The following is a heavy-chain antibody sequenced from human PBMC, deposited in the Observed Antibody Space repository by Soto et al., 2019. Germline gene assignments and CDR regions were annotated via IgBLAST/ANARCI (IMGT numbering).Heavy chain of an antibody. J-gene: IGHJ4*02. D-gene: IGHD5-12*01. CDR2: IRSKANSYAT. CDR3: STRGDGYNADFDY. Sequence: EVQVVVSGGGLVQPGGSLKLSCAASGVTFSGSAMHWVRQASGKGLEWVGRIRSKANSYATAYGASVKGRFTMSRDXXKNTAYLQMNSLKTEDTAVYYCSTRGDGYNADFDYWGQGTLVTVSS. V-gene: IGHV3-73*01. CDR1: GVTFSGSA.